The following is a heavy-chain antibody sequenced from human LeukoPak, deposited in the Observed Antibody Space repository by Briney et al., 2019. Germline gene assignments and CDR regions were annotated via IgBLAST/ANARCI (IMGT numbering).Heavy chain of an antibody. Sequence: PGGSLRLSCAASGFTFSSYGMDSVRQATGKGLEWVAFIRYDGSNKYYADSVKGRFTISRDNSKNTLYLQMNSLRAEDTAVYYCADYDFWSGYTNWFDPWGQGTLVTVSS. D-gene: IGHD3-3*01. CDR3: ADYDFWSGYTNWFDP. V-gene: IGHV3-30*02. CDR1: GFTFSSYG. J-gene: IGHJ5*02. CDR2: IRYDGSNK.